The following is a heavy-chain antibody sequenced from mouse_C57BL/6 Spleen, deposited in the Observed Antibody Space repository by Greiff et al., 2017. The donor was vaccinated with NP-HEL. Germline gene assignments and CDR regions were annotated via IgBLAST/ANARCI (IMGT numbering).Heavy chain of an antibody. Sequence: EVQLVESGGDLVKPGGSLKLSCAASGFTFSSYGMSWVRQTPDKRLEWVATISSGGSYTYYPDSVTGRSTISRDNAKNTRYLQMSSLKAEETAMYYCARQGGSSYDWYFDDWGTGTTVTVSS. D-gene: IGHD1-1*01. V-gene: IGHV5-6*01. CDR2: ISSGGSYT. CDR1: GFTFSSYG. J-gene: IGHJ1*03. CDR3: ARQGGSSYDWYFDD.